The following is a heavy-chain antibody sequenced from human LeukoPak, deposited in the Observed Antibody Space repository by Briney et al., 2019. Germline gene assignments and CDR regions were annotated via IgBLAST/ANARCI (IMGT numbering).Heavy chain of an antibody. CDR1: GGSFSGYY. CDR3: ARPGRYCSSTSCFRAEYFQH. V-gene: IGHV4-34*01. J-gene: IGHJ1*01. D-gene: IGHD2-2*01. Sequence: SETLSLTCAVYGGSFSGYYWSWIRQPPGEGLEWIGEINHSGSTNYNPSLKSRVTISVDTSKNQFSLKLSSVTAADTAVYYCARPGRYCSSTSCFRAEYFQHWGQGTLVTVSS. CDR2: INHSGST.